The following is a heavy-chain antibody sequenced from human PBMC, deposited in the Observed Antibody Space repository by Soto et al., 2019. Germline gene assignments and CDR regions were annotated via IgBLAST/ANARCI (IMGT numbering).Heavy chain of an antibody. Sequence: SQTLSLTCALSGDSVSSNSAAWNWIRQSPSRGLEWLGRTYYRSTWYSDYAVSVKGRITINADSSKNQFSLQLNSVSPEDTAVYYCAGDRSSSSWFWFDPWGQGTLVTVSS. CDR3: AGDRSSSSWFWFDP. CDR1: GDSVSSNSAA. CDR2: TYYRSTWYS. J-gene: IGHJ5*02. D-gene: IGHD6-13*01. V-gene: IGHV6-1*01.